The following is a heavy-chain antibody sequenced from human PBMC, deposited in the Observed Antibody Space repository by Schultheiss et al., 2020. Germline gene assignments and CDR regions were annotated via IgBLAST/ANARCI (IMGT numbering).Heavy chain of an antibody. CDR3: ASHRGSGSYHYALLAFDI. Sequence: GGSLRLSCAASGFTFSSNGMHWVRQAPGKGLEWVSSISSSSSYIYYADSVKGRFTISRDNAKNSLYLQMNSLRAEDTAVYYCASHRGSGSYHYALLAFDIWGQGTMVTGSS. D-gene: IGHD1-26*01. CDR1: GFTFSSNG. CDR2: ISSSSSYI. V-gene: IGHV3-21*01. J-gene: IGHJ3*02.